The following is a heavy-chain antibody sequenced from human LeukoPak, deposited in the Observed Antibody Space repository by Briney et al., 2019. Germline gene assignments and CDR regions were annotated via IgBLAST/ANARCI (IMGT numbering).Heavy chain of an antibody. CDR3: ARVPPCSSTSCPFQH. Sequence: KPSETLSLTCAVYGGSFSGYYWSWIRQPPGKGLEWIGEINHSGSTNYNPSLKSRVTISVDTSKNQFSLKLSSVTAADTAVYYCARVPPCSSTSCPFQHWGQGTLVTVSS. CDR2: INHSGST. CDR1: GGSFSGYY. J-gene: IGHJ1*01. D-gene: IGHD2-2*01. V-gene: IGHV4-34*01.